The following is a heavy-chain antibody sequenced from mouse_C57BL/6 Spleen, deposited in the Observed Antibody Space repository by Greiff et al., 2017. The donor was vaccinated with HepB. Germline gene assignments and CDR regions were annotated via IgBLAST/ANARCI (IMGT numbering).Heavy chain of an antibody. D-gene: IGHD1-1*01. Sequence: DVQLQESGPGLVKPSQSPSLTCSVTGYSITSGYYWNWIRQFPGNKLEWMGYISYDGSNNYNPSLKNRISITRDTSKNQFFLKLNSVTTEDTATYYCAKIYYYGSSYGWYFDVWGTGTTVTVSS. CDR1: GYSITSGYY. J-gene: IGHJ1*03. CDR3: AKIYYYGSSYGWYFDV. V-gene: IGHV3-6*01. CDR2: ISYDGSN.